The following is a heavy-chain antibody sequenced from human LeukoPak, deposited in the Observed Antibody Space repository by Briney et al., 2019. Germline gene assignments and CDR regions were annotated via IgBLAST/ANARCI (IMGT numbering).Heavy chain of an antibody. Sequence: GVLRLSCAASGFTFSSYAVSWVRQAPGKGPEWVSAISGNGGSTYYADSVKGRFTVSRDNSKNTLYLQMNSLRAEDTAVYYCAKVPYDSSGYYYANPFYYYYYYMDVWGKGTTVTVSS. V-gene: IGHV3-23*01. CDR3: AKVPYDSSGYYYANPFYYYYYYMDV. D-gene: IGHD3-22*01. CDR1: GFTFSSYA. J-gene: IGHJ6*03. CDR2: ISGNGGST.